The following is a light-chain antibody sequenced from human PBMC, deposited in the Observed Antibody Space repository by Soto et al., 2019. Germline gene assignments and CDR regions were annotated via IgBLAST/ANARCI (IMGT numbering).Light chain of an antibody. CDR2: EVI. J-gene: IGLJ2*01. CDR3: SSYADSNNLELI. Sequence: QSALTQPPSASGSPGQSVTISCTGTSSDVGSCNYVSWYQQHPGKAPKLIIYEVIKRPSGVPDRFSGSKSGNTASLTVSGLQAEDEADYYCSSYADSNNLELIFGGGTKLTVL. CDR1: SSDVGSCNY. V-gene: IGLV2-8*01.